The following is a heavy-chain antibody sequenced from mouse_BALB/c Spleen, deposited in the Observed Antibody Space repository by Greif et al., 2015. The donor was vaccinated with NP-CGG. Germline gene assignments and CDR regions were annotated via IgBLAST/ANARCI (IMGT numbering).Heavy chain of an antibody. CDR2: INPSTGYT. CDR3: AKRAGFGSSYWYFDV. J-gene: IGHJ1*01. CDR1: GYTFTSYW. D-gene: IGHD1-1*01. V-gene: IGHV1-7*01. Sequence: VQLQQSGAELAKPGASVKMSCKASGYTFTSYWMHWVKQRPGQGLEWIGYINPSTGYTEYNQKFKDKATLTADKSSSPAYMQLSSLTSEDSAVYYCAKRAGFGSSYWYFDVWGAGTTVTVSS.